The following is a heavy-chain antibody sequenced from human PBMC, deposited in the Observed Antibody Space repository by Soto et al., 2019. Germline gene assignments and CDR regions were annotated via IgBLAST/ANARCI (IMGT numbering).Heavy chain of an antibody. Sequence: HVQLQESGPGLVKPSQTLSLTCTVSGGSISSDYYYWSWIRQPPGKVLEWLAFIYYTGSTYYNPSLKSRLTISIDTSKNQFSLSLRSVTAADTAVYYCATVRAHDFDYWGQGTLVTVSS. CDR2: IYYTGST. CDR1: GGSISSDYYY. CDR3: ATVRAHDFDY. V-gene: IGHV4-30-4*01. J-gene: IGHJ4*02.